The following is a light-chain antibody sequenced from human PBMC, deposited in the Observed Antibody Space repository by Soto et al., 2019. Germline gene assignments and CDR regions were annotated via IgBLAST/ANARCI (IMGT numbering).Light chain of an antibody. Sequence: EIVLTQSPGTLSLSPGERATLSCRASQSVVSKFFAWYQQKPGQAPRLLIYATSSRATGIPDRFSGSGSGTDFSLTISTLEPEDFAVYYCQQDGSPPMYAFGQGTKLEIK. CDR1: QSVVSKF. CDR2: ATS. CDR3: QQDGSPPMYA. V-gene: IGKV3-20*01. J-gene: IGKJ2*01.